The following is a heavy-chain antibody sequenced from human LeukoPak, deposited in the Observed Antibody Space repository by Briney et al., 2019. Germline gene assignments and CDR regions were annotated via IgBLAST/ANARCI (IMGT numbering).Heavy chain of an antibody. D-gene: IGHD5-18*01. CDR3: ANRGYNYGLDAFDI. Sequence: QSGGSLRLSCAASGFTFSSYAMSWVRQPPGKGLEWVSGISGSGGTTYYADSVKGRFTISRDDSKNTPYLQMNSLRAEDAAVYYCANRGYNYGLDAFDIWGQGTMVTVSS. CDR2: ISGSGGTT. V-gene: IGHV3-23*01. J-gene: IGHJ3*02. CDR1: GFTFSSYA.